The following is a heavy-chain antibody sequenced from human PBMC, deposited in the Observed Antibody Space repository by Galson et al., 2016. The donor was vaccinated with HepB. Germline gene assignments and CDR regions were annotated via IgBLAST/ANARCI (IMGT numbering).Heavy chain of an antibody. CDR3: ANAPNPGTTLYPLDY. CDR1: GFTFSHYG. D-gene: IGHD1-7*01. J-gene: IGHJ4*02. V-gene: IGHV3-30*18. CDR2: ISYDGSNK. Sequence: SLRLSCAASGFTFSHYGMHWVRQAPGKGLEWVAVISYDGSNKYSTESVKGRFTISRDNSKNTLSLQMNSLRVEDTAVYYCANAPNPGTTLYPLDYWGQGSLVTASS.